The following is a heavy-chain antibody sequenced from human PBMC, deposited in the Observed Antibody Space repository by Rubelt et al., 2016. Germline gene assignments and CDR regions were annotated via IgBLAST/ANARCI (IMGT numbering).Heavy chain of an antibody. CDR2: INPSGGST. J-gene: IGHJ4*02. CDR1: GYTFTSYY. D-gene: IGHD5-24*01. Sequence: QVQLVQSGAEVKKPGASVKVSCKASGYTFTSYYMHWVRQAPGQGLEWMGIINPSGGSTSYAQKFQGRVTMTRATSTSTVYMELSSLRSEDTAVYYCARTKTVEMATIPLAYWGQGTLVTVSS. V-gene: IGHV1-46*01. CDR3: ARTKTVEMATIPLAY.